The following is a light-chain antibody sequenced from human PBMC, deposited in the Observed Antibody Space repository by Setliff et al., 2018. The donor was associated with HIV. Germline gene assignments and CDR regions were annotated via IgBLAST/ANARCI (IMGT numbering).Light chain of an antibody. CDR1: SSDVGGYYS. Sequence: QSVLTQPASVSGSPGQSITISCTGISSDVGGYYSVSWYQQHPGKAPKLMIYDVINRPSGVSNRFSGSRSGNTASLTISGLQVEDEADYYCSSYTTGSTLEVFGPGTKVTVL. CDR2: DVI. J-gene: IGLJ1*01. V-gene: IGLV2-14*03. CDR3: SSYTTGSTLEV.